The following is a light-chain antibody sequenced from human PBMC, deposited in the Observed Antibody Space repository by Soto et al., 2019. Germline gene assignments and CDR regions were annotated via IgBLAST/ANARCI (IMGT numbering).Light chain of an antibody. CDR3: QPYDNWPPLT. J-gene: IGKJ3*01. V-gene: IGKV3-15*01. Sequence: EIVVTQSPATLSVSPGERATLSCRASQSVSSNLAWYQQKPGQAPRLLIYDASTRATGIPARFSGSGSGTEFTLTISSLRSEDFAVYYCQPYDNWPPLTFGPGTKVDIK. CDR2: DAS. CDR1: QSVSSN.